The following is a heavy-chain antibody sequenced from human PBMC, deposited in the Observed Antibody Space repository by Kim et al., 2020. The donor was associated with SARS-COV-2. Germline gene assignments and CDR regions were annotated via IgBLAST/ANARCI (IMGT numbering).Heavy chain of an antibody. Sequence: GGSLRLSCAASGFTFRVYYMSWIRQAPGKGLEWVSYISGTSTYTNYADSVKGRFTISRDYAKNSLILQMNSLRPEDTAVYYCARERAAAGFDDYYYYGMDVWGQGTTVTVSS. CDR1: GFTFRVYY. D-gene: IGHD6-13*01. CDR2: ISGTSTYT. J-gene: IGHJ6*02. CDR3: ARERAAAGFDDYYYYGMDV. V-gene: IGHV3-11*05.